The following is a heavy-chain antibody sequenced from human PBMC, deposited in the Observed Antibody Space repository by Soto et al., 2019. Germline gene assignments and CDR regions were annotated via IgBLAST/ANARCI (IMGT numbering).Heavy chain of an antibody. CDR3: AKNQERELPRVIDF. J-gene: IGHJ4*02. D-gene: IGHD1-7*01. V-gene: IGHV3-23*01. CDR2: MSGSSSTT. CDR1: GLTFSNYA. Sequence: EVWLLESGGGLVKPGGSLRLSCATSGLTFSNYAMSWVRQAPGGGLEWVSSMSGSSSTTYYADSVRGRFTISRDRSKNTLYLQMSSLRAEYTALYYCAKNQERELPRVIDFWGQGTLVTVSS.